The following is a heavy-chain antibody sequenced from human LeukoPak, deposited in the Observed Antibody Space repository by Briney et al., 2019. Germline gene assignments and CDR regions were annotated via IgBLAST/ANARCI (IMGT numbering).Heavy chain of an antibody. J-gene: IGHJ6*03. Sequence: ASVKVSCKASGYTFTGYYMHWVRQAPGQGLEWMGWINPNSGGTNYAQKFQGRVTMTTDTSTSTAYMELRSLRSDDTAVYYCARDTGSGSYYQSYYYYYMDVWGKGTTVTVSS. V-gene: IGHV1-2*02. CDR2: INPNSGGT. CDR3: ARDTGSGSYYQSYYYYYMDV. D-gene: IGHD3-10*01. CDR1: GYTFTGYY.